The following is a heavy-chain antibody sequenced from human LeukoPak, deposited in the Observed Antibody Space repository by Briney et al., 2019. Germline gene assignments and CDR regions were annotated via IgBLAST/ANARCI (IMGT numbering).Heavy chain of an antibody. CDR2: ISGSGGST. CDR3: AKGFVVVPAATLDAFDI. J-gene: IGHJ3*02. CDR1: GFTFSSYA. D-gene: IGHD2-2*01. Sequence: GGSLRLFCAASGFTFSSYAMSWVRQAPGKGLEWVSAISGSGGSTYYADSVKGRFTISRDNSKNTLYLQMNSLRAEDTAVYYCAKGFVVVPAATLDAFDIWGQGTMVTVSS. V-gene: IGHV3-23*01.